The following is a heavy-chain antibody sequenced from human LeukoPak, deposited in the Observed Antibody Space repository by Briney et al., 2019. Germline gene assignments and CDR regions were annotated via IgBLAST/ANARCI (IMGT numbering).Heavy chain of an antibody. CDR2: IYYSGST. Sequence: SETLSLTCTVSGGSLSSSSYYWGWIRQPPGKGLEWIGSIYYSGSTYYNPSLKSRVTISVDTSKNQFSLKLSSVTAADTAVYYCASPGSLDSSLDYWGQGALVTVSS. CDR3: ASPGSLDSSLDY. J-gene: IGHJ4*02. V-gene: IGHV4-39*01. CDR1: GGSLSSSSYY. D-gene: IGHD1-14*01.